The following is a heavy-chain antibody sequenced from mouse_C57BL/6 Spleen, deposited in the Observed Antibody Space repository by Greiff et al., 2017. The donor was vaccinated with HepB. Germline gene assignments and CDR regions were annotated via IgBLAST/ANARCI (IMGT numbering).Heavy chain of an antibody. CDR3: AREDGNLYYFDY. Sequence: VKLVESGPELVKPGASVKISCKASGYAFSSSWMNWVKQRPGKGLEWIGRIYPGDGDTNYNGKFKGKATLTADKSSSTAYMQLSSLTSEDSAVYFCAREDGNLYYFDYWGQGTTLTVSS. CDR1: GYAFSSSW. D-gene: IGHD2-1*01. V-gene: IGHV1-82*01. J-gene: IGHJ2*01. CDR2: IYPGDGDT.